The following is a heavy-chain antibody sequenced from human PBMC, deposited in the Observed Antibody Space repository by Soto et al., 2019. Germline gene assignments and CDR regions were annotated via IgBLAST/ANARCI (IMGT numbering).Heavy chain of an antibody. CDR2: MNSDGTII. V-gene: IGHV3-74*01. CDR3: VTGRSEY. Sequence: GSMRLACVACGLRFKFSVVHWVRQGPGKGLVWVSRMNSDGTIINYADSVKGRFTTSRDNAKNMLYLQMNSLRAEDTALYYCVTGRSEYLGQGSLVTVSS. J-gene: IGHJ4*02. CDR1: GLRFKFSV.